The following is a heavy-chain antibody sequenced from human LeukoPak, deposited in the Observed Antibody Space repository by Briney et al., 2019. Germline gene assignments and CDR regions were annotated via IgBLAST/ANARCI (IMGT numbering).Heavy chain of an antibody. CDR1: GGPLSSYY. D-gene: IGHD4-17*01. CDR3: ARHNYDDYVFDI. V-gene: IGHV4-59*08. J-gene: IGHJ3*02. CDR2: INYSGSA. Sequence: SETLSLTCTVSGGPLSSYYFSWIRQSPGRGLEWIAYINYSGSASYNPSLKSRVTMSVDTSKQFSLSLSSVTAADTAVYYCARHNYDDYVFDIWGQGTKVTVSS.